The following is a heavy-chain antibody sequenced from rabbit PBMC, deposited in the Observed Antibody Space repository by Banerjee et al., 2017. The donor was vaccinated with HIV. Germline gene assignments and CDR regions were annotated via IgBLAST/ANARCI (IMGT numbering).Heavy chain of an antibody. J-gene: IGHJ4*01. D-gene: IGHD6-1*01. CDR3: ARAAGYAGYGYATGFNL. CDR2: MDAGSSGST. CDR1: GFDFSSYY. V-gene: IGHV1S40*01. Sequence: QSLEESGGDLVKPGASLKLSCKASGFDFSSYYMCWVRQAPGKGLEWIGCMDAGSSGSTNYASWAKGRFTISKTSSTTVTLQMTSLTAADTATYFCARAAGYAGYGYATGFNLWGQGTLVTVS.